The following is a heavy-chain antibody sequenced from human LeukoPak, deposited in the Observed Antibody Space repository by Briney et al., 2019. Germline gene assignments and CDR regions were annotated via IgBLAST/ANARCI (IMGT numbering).Heavy chain of an antibody. CDR2: ISWNSGSI. CDR3: AKEGALNYYASSGYFPNYLDY. V-gene: IGHV3-9*01. Sequence: GRSLRLSCAASGFTFDDYAMHWVRHAPGKGLEWVSDISWNSGSIGYADSVKGRFTISRDNAKNSLYLQMNSLRAEDTALYYCAKEGALNYYASSGYFPNYLDYWGQGTLVTVSS. CDR1: GFTFDDYA. D-gene: IGHD3-22*01. J-gene: IGHJ4*02.